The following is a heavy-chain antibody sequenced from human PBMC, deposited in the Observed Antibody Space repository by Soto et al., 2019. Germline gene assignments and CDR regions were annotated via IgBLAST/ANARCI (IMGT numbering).Heavy chain of an antibody. Sequence: PGGSKRPSWAVAGFPIGSSTRSWVRPAPGKGLEWVAVISYDGSNKYYADSVKGRFTISRDNSKNTLYLQMNSLRAEDTAVYYCASYLRSPFNYYGMDVWGQGTTVTVSS. V-gene: IGHV3-30-3*01. D-gene: IGHD2-2*02. J-gene: IGHJ6*02. CDR2: ISYDGSNK. CDR3: ASYLRSPFNYYGMDV. CDR1: GFPIGSST.